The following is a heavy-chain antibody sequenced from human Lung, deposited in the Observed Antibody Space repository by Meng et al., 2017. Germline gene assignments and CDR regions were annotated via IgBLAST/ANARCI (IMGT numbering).Heavy chain of an antibody. CDR2: INHSGST. D-gene: IGHD1/OR15-1a*01. V-gene: IGHV4-34*01. J-gene: IGHJ2*01. CDR3: ARPKQANWYFDL. CDR1: GGSFSGYY. Sequence: QVQLQQWGPGLLKPSETLSLTCAVYGGSFSGYYWSWIRQPPGKGLEWIGEINHSGSTNYNPSLKSRVTISVDTSKNQFSLKLSSVTAADTAVYYCARPKQANWYFDLWGRGTLVTVSS.